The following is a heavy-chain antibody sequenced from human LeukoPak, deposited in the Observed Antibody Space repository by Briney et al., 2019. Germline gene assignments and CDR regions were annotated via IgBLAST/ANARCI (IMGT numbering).Heavy chain of an antibody. V-gene: IGHV1-18*01. J-gene: IGHJ6*02. Sequence: ASVTVSCMASGYTFTSYGISWVRHAPGQGLEWMGWISAYNGNTNYAQTLQGRVTMTTDTSTSTAYMELRRLRSDDAAVYYCARDRRVSYYDILTGDYHYGMDVWGQGTTVTVSS. CDR2: ISAYNGNT. D-gene: IGHD3-9*01. CDR3: ARDRRVSYYDILTGDYHYGMDV. CDR1: GYTFTSYG.